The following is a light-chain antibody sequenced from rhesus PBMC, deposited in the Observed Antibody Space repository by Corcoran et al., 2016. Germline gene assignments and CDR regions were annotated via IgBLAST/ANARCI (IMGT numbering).Light chain of an antibody. CDR1: QSLVHSNGKTY. CDR2: DVS. J-gene: IGKJ3*01. V-gene: IGKV2-65*01. Sequence: DVVMTQSPLFLSITPGQPASISCRSSQSLVHSNGKTYLSWYQQKSGQPPRRLVYDVSKRDAGVPDRFSGSGAGTDFTLKISRVEAEDAGIYYCGQGTNIPFTFGPGTKLEIK. CDR3: GQGTNIPFT.